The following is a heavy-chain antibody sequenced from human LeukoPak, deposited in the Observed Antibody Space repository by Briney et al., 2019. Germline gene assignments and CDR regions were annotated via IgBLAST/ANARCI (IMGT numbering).Heavy chain of an antibody. J-gene: IGHJ4*02. CDR2: ISSSSSYI. D-gene: IGHD5-18*01. CDR1: GFTFSSYS. V-gene: IGHV3-21*01. CDR3: AAGYSYGYFPDY. Sequence: GGSLRLSCAASGFTFSSYSMNWVRQAPGKGLEWVSSISSSSSYIYYADSVKGRFTISSDNAKNSLYLQMNSLRAEDTAVYYCAAGYSYGYFPDYWGQGTLVTVSS.